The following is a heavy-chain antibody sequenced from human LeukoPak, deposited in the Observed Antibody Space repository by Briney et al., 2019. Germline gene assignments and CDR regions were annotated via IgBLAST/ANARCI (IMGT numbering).Heavy chain of an antibody. Sequence: SETLSLTCTVSGGSISSSSYYWGWIRQPPGKGLERIGSIYYSGSTYYNPSLKSRVTISVDTSKNQFSLKLTSVTAADTALYYCARGRDGYNFLNRGEYYYFDYWGQGTLVTVSS. CDR3: ARGRDGYNFLNRGEYYYFDY. J-gene: IGHJ4*02. D-gene: IGHD5-24*01. CDR2: IYYSGST. CDR1: GGSISSSSYY. V-gene: IGHV4-39*01.